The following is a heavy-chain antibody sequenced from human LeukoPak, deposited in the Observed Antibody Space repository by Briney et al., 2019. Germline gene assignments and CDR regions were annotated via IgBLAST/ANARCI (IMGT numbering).Heavy chain of an antibody. CDR1: GGSISSGSYY. D-gene: IGHD5-18*01. V-gene: IGHV4-61*02. J-gene: IGHJ4*02. Sequence: TLSLTCTVSGGSISSGSYYWSWIRQPAGKGLEWIGRIYTSGSTNYNPSLKSRVTISVDTSKNQFSLKLSSVTAADTAVYYCVLVDTAMVDYWGQGTLVTVSS. CDR2: IYTSGST. CDR3: VLVDTAMVDY.